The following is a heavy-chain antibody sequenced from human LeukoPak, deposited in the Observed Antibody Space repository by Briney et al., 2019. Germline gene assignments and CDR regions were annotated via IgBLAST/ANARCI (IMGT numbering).Heavy chain of an antibody. Sequence: GASVKVSCKASGYTFTTYYMHWVRQAPGQGLEWMGIINPSGGSTRYAQKLQGRVTMTRDTSTSTVYMELSSLISEDTAGYYCASYHHRDFGDYYGMDVWGQGTTVTVSS. CDR1: GYTFTTYY. CDR2: INPSGGST. D-gene: IGHD4-17*01. V-gene: IGHV1-46*04. CDR3: ASYHHRDFGDYYGMDV. J-gene: IGHJ6*02.